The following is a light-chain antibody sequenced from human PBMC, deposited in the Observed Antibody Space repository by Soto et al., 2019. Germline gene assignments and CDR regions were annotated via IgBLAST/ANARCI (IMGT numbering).Light chain of an antibody. CDR1: QNIFTW. CDR2: DAS. V-gene: IGKV1-5*01. CDR3: QQYNTHS. Sequence: DILMTQSPSTLSASVGDTVTITCRASQNIFTWLAWYQHKPGKAPKLLMYDASILESGVPSRFSGSGSGTEFTLTISSLQSDDYGTYYCQQYNTHSFGGGTKVEI. J-gene: IGKJ4*01.